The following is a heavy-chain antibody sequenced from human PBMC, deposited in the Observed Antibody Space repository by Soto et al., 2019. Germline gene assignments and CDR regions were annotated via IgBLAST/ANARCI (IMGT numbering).Heavy chain of an antibody. Sequence: QVQLAQSGAEVKKPGASVKVSCKASGYTFNSSGFSRVRQAPAQGLEWMGWISAYNGNTNYAQKLQGRLTMTTDTSTSTAYMELRSLRSDDTAVYYCASFREGYSYGWSYYYGMDVWGQGTTVTVSS. CDR3: ASFREGYSYGWSYYYGMDV. D-gene: IGHD5-18*01. CDR2: ISAYNGNT. V-gene: IGHV1-18*01. J-gene: IGHJ6*02. CDR1: GYTFNSSG.